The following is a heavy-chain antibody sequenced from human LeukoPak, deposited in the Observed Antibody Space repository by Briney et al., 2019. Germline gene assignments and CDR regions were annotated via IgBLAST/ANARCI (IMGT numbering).Heavy chain of an antibody. CDR3: AREGREGDFDN. D-gene: IGHD3-10*01. CDR1: GYTFTSYY. J-gene: IGHJ4*02. CDR2: INPSGGST. V-gene: IGHV1-46*01. Sequence: ASVKVSCKASGYTFTSYYMHWVRQAPGRGLEWMGIINPSGGSTSYAQKFQGRVTITRDTSASTAYMELSSLRSEDMAVYYCAREGREGDFDNWGQGTLVTVSS.